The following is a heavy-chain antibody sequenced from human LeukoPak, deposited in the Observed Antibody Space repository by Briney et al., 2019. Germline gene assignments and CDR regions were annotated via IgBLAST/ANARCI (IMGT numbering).Heavy chain of an antibody. Sequence: DPSETLSLTCTVSGGSIRSSYYYWGWIRQPPGKGLEWIGSIYDSGSTYYNPSLKSRVTISVDTSKNQFSLKLSSVTAADTAVYYCARCDTGSSWYSPYYYYGMDVWGQGTTVTVSS. V-gene: IGHV4-39*01. D-gene: IGHD6-13*01. CDR3: ARCDTGSSWYSPYYYYGMDV. CDR2: IYDSGST. CDR1: GGSIRSSYYY. J-gene: IGHJ6*02.